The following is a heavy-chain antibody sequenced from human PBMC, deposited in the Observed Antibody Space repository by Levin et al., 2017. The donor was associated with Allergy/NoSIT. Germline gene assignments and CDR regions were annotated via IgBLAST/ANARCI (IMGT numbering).Heavy chain of an antibody. Sequence: SETLSLTCTVSGASMSGYYWTWIRQPAGKGLEWIGRVYASGITNYNPSLKSRVTVSVDTSKNQFSMKVTSVTAADTAVYYCARGMAALLNWFHPWGQGTLVTVSS. CDR3: ARGMAALLNWFHP. D-gene: IGHD6-25*01. CDR2: VYASGIT. J-gene: IGHJ5*02. V-gene: IGHV4-4*07. CDR1: GASMSGYY.